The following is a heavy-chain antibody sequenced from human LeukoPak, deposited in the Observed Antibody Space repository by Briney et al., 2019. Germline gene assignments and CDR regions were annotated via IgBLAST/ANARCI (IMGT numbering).Heavy chain of an antibody. Sequence: PSETLSLTCTVSGGSISSYYWSWIRQPPGKGLEWIGYIYYSGSTNYNPSLKSRVTISVDTSKNQFSLKLCSVTAADTAVYYCARRPAARGHWFDPWGQGTLVTVSS. V-gene: IGHV4-59*08. CDR1: GGSISSYY. CDR2: IYYSGST. D-gene: IGHD6-6*01. CDR3: ARRPAARGHWFDP. J-gene: IGHJ5*02.